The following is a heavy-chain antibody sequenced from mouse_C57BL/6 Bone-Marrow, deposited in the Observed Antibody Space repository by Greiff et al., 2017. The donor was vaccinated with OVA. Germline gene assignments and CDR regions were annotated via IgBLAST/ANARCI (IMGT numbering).Heavy chain of an antibody. CDR2: INYDGSST. CDR1: GFTFSDYY. V-gene: IGHV5-16*01. D-gene: IGHD1-1*01. CDR3: ASLYYGSSFAY. J-gene: IGHJ3*01. Sequence: VMLVESEGGLVQPGSSMKLSCTASGFTFSDYYMAWVRQVPEKGLEWVANINYDGSSTYYLDSLKSRFIISRDNAKNILYLQMSSLKSEDTATYYCASLYYGSSFAYWGQGTLVTVSA.